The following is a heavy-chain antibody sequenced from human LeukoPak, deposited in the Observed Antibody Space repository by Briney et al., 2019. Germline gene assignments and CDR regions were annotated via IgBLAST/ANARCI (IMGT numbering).Heavy chain of an antibody. J-gene: IGHJ4*02. CDR3: AKDLVTGDEGFDY. Sequence: GGSLRLSCAASGFTVSTNYMSWVRQAPGKGLEWVSVIYSGGNTYYADSVEGRFTISRDNSNNTLYLQMNYLRAEDTAVYYCAKDLVTGDEGFDYWGQGTLVTVSS. V-gene: IGHV3-53*01. CDR2: IYSGGNT. D-gene: IGHD7-27*01. CDR1: GFTVSTNY.